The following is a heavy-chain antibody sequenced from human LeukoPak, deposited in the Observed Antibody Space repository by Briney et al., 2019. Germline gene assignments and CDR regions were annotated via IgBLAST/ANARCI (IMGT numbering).Heavy chain of an antibody. Sequence: SETLSLTCTVSGGSISSSSYYWGWIRQPPGKGLEWIGSIYYSGSTYYNPSLKSRVTISVDTSKNQFSLKLSSVTAADTAVYYFAGRGVGATPGANFWGQGTLVTVSS. CDR2: IYYSGST. J-gene: IGHJ4*02. V-gene: IGHV4-39*01. CDR1: GGSISSSSYY. CDR3: AGRGVGATPGANF. D-gene: IGHD2-15*01.